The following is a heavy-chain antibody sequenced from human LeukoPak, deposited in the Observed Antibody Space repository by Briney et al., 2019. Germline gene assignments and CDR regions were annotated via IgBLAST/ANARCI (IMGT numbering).Heavy chain of an antibody. V-gene: IGHV4-34*01. D-gene: IGHD3/OR15-3a*01. CDR3: ARQTGSGLFILP. CDR1: GGSFSGYY. CDR2: INHSGST. J-gene: IGHJ4*02. Sequence: SETLSLTCAVYGGSFSGYYWSWIRQPPGKGLEWIGEINHSGSTNYNPSFKSRVTISVDTSKNQFSLKLSSVTAADTAVYYCARQTGSGLFILPGGQGTLVTVSS.